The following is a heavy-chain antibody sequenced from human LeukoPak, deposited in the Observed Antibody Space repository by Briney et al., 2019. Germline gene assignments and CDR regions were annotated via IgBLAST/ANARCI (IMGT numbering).Heavy chain of an antibody. Sequence: PSETLSLTCTVSGGSVSSGSYYWGWIRQPPGKGLEYIGSFYYGGSTYYNPSLKSRVSISVDTSKNRFSLKLNSVTAADTAVYCCARHNAGTGDFDYWGQGTLVTVSS. CDR2: FYYGGST. J-gene: IGHJ4*02. CDR3: ARHNAGTGDFDY. D-gene: IGHD1-1*01. CDR1: GGSVSSGSYY. V-gene: IGHV4-39*01.